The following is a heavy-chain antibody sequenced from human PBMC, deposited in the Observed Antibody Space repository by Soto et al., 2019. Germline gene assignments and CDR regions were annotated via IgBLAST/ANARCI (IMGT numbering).Heavy chain of an antibody. Sequence: QVQLVQSGAEVKKPGASVKVSCKATGYTITNFGISWVRQAPGQGLEWMGWISGYNGDTIYAQNLQGRVIMTTDTLATTAYMVLRSLRPDDTAVYYCARDGACTGGDWYATWGQGTRVTVSS. V-gene: IGHV1-18*01. CDR1: GYTITNFG. J-gene: IGHJ5*02. CDR3: ARDGACTGGDWYAT. CDR2: ISGYNGDT. D-gene: IGHD2-8*02.